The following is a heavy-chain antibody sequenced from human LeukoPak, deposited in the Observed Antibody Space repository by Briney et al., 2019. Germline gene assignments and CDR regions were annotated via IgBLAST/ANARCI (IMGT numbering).Heavy chain of an antibody. V-gene: IGHV4-59*01. Sequence: SETLSLTCTVSGGSISSYYWSWIRQPPGKGLEWIGYIYYSGSTNYNPSLKSRVTISVDTSKNQFSLKLSSVTAADTAVYYCTRDLGSSWHGGSGGFDYWGQGTLVTVSS. D-gene: IGHD6-13*01. CDR2: IYYSGST. CDR1: GGSISSYY. J-gene: IGHJ4*02. CDR3: TRDLGSSWHGGSGGFDY.